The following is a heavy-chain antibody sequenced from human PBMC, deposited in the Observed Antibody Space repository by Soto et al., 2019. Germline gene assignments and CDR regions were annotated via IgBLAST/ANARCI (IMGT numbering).Heavy chain of an antibody. V-gene: IGHV4-34*01. CDR2: INHSGGT. Sequence: TSETLSLTCGVYGRSFSGYYWSWIRQPPGKGLEWIGEINHSGGTNYTPSLKSRVTISVDTSKNQFSLKLSSVTAADTAVYYCARHEVTMTYYFDYWGQGTLVTVSS. CDR3: ARHEVTMTYYFDY. D-gene: IGHD3-22*01. J-gene: IGHJ4*02. CDR1: GRSFSGYY.